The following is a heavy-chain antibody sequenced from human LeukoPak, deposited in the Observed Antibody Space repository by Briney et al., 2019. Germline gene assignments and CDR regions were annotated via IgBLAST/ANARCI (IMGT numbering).Heavy chain of an antibody. J-gene: IGHJ3*02. CDR2: IYSSGST. CDR3: ARVTYSSSSMSLDGFDI. Sequence: SETLSLTCTVSGGSISSYYWSWIRQPAGKGLEWIGRIYSSGSTNNNPSLKSRVTMSVDTSKNQFSLKLSSVTAADTAVYYCARVTYSSSSMSLDGFDIWGQGTMVTVSS. D-gene: IGHD6-6*01. V-gene: IGHV4-4*07. CDR1: GGSISSYY.